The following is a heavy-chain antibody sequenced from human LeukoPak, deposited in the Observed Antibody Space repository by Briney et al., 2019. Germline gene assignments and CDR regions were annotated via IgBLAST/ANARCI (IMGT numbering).Heavy chain of an antibody. CDR2: IYPGDSDT. J-gene: IGHJ4*02. Sequence: GESLKISCKGSGYSFTSYWIGWVRQIPGKGLEWMGIIYPGDSDTRYSPSFQGQVTISADKSISTAYLQWSSLKASDTAMYYCARLSYDSSGYALLGFDYWGQGTLVTVSS. CDR3: ARLSYDSSGYALLGFDY. CDR1: GYSFTSYW. D-gene: IGHD3-22*01. V-gene: IGHV5-51*01.